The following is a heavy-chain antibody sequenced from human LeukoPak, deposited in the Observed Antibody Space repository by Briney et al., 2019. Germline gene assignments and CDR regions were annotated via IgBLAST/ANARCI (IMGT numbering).Heavy chain of an antibody. CDR3: ARGGGYYAIDY. V-gene: IGHV3-53*01. Sequence: PGGSLRLSCAASGFTFSDYYMNWVRQAPGKGLEWVSVVYSDDTTYYADSVKGRFTISRDNSKNTLYLQMNNLRAEDTAVYYCARGGGYYAIDYWGQGTLVTVSS. CDR1: GFTFSDYY. J-gene: IGHJ4*02. CDR2: VYSDDTT. D-gene: IGHD1-26*01.